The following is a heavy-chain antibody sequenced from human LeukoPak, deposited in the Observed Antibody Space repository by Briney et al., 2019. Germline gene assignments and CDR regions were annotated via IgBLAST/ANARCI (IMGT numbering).Heavy chain of an antibody. D-gene: IGHD2-8*01. J-gene: IGHJ4*02. Sequence: GRSLRLSCAASGFTFSNSWMGWVRQAPGKGLEWVANIKQDGTEKYYVDSVRGRFTVSKDNARNALYLQMNSLRAEDTAVYYCARIGVPNAFDSWGQGTLVSVSP. CDR2: IKQDGTEK. CDR1: GFTFSNSW. V-gene: IGHV3-7*05. CDR3: ARIGVPNAFDS.